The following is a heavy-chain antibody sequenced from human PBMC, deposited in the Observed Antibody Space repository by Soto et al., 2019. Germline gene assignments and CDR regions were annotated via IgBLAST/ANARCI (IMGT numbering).Heavy chain of an antibody. V-gene: IGHV3-30-3*01. J-gene: IGHJ4*02. Sequence: GGSLRLSCAASGFTFSSYAMHWVRQAPGKGLEWVAVISYDGSNKYYADSVKGRFTISRDNSKNTLYLQMNSLRAEDTAVYYCARDPILGYYFDYWGQGTLVTVSS. CDR2: ISYDGSNK. CDR3: ARDPILGYYFDY. CDR1: GFTFSSYA.